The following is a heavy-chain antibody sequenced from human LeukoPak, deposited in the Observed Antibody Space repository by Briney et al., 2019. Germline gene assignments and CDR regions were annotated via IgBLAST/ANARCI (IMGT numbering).Heavy chain of an antibody. CDR1: GGSISSYY. CDR2: IYYSGST. D-gene: IGHD6-19*01. V-gene: IGHV4-59*01. CDR3: ARTRSYSSGWSSPYYFDY. J-gene: IGHJ4*02. Sequence: SETLSLTCTVSGGSISSYYWSWIRQPPGKGLEWIGYIYYSGSTNYNPSLKSRVTISVDTSKNQFSLKLSSVTAADTAVYYCARTRSYSSGWSSPYYFDYWGQGTLVTVSS.